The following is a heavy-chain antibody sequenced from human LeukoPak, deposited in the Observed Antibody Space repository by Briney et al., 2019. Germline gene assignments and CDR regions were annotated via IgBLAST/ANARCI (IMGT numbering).Heavy chain of an antibody. V-gene: IGHV1-2*02. CDR3: ATLRRSGWYIGD. J-gene: IGHJ4*02. D-gene: IGHD6-19*01. Sequence: ASVKVSCKASGYTFTDYYMHWVRQAPGQGLEWMGWINPNSGGTNYAEKFQGRVTMARDTSITTAYMELSSLRSDDTAMYYCATLRRSGWYIGDWGQGALVTVSS. CDR2: INPNSGGT. CDR1: GYTFTDYY.